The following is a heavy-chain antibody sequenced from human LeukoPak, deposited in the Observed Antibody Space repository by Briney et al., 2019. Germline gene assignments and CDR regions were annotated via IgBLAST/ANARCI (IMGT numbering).Heavy chain of an antibody. J-gene: IGHJ4*02. D-gene: IGHD6-13*01. CDR3: ARDAAAGSY. Sequence: NPSETLSLTCTVSGGSISSGGYYWSWIRQPPGKGLEWIGYIYYSGSTNYNPSLKSRVTISVDTSKNQFSLKLSSVTAADTAVYYCARDAAAGSYWGQGTLVTVSS. V-gene: IGHV4-61*08. CDR2: IYYSGST. CDR1: GGSISSGGYY.